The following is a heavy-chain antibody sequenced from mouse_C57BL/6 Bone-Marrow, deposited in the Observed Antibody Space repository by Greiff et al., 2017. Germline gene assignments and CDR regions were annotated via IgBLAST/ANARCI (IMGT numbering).Heavy chain of an antibody. CDR2: IDPSDSYT. CDR1: GYTFTSYW. D-gene: IGHD2-4*01. CDR3: ARDYDYEFDY. Sequence: QVQLQQPGAELVKPGASVKLSCKASGYTFTSYWMQWVKQRPGQGLEWIGEIDPSDSYTNYNQKFKGKATLTVDTSSSPAYMQLSSLTAEDSAVYYCARDYDYEFDYWGQGTTLTVSS. J-gene: IGHJ2*01. V-gene: IGHV1-50*01.